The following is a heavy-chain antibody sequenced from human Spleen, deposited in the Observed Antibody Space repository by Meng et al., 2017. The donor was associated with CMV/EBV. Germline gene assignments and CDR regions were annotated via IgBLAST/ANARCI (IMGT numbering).Heavy chain of an antibody. CDR2: IYYTGST. CDR1: GDSISSSFHY. Sequence: SETLSLTCSVSGDSISSSFHYWAWVRRPPGKGLEWIASIYYTGSTYYTPSLQSRVTISINTSKNQFSLTLSSVNAADAADYFCARVRPSGSRGYFDLWGQGTPVTVSS. J-gene: IGHJ4*02. CDR3: ARVRPSGSRGYFDL. V-gene: IGHV4-39*07. D-gene: IGHD1-26*01.